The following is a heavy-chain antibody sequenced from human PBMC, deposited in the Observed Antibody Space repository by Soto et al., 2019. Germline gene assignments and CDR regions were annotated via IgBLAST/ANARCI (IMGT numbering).Heavy chain of an antibody. V-gene: IGHV4-34*01. Sequence: SETLSLTCAVYGGSFSGYYWSWIRQPPGKGLEWIGSIYYSGSTYYNPSLKSRVTISVDKSKNQFSLKLSSVTAADTAMYYCARAAMGASSWPFDYWGQGTLVTVSS. D-gene: IGHD6-13*01. CDR3: ARAAMGASSWPFDY. J-gene: IGHJ4*02. CDR1: GGSFSGYY. CDR2: IYYSGST.